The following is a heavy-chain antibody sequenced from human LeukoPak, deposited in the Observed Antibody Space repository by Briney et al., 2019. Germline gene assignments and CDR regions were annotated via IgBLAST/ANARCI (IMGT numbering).Heavy chain of an antibody. Sequence: ASVKVSCKASGYTFTGYYMHWVRQAPGQGLEWMGWINPNSGGTNYAQKIQGRVTMTRDTSISTAYMELSRLRSDDTAVYYCARESGPSYYGSGRVYYFDYWGQGTLVTVSS. D-gene: IGHD3-10*01. J-gene: IGHJ4*02. V-gene: IGHV1-2*02. CDR3: ARESGPSYYGSGRVYYFDY. CDR1: GYTFTGYY. CDR2: INPNSGGT.